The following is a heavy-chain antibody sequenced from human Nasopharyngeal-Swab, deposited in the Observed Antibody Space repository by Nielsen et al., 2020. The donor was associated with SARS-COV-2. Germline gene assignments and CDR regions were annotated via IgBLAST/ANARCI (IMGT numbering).Heavy chain of an antibody. D-gene: IGHD3-16*02. J-gene: IGHJ4*02. Sequence: ASVKVSCKASGYTFTSYDINWVRQATGQGLEWMGWMNPNSGNTGYAQKFQGRVTMTRNTSISTAYMELSSLRSEDTAVYYCASSPQYYDYVWGSYRSLFDYWGQGTLVTVSS. CDR1: GYTFTSYD. CDR2: MNPNSGNT. V-gene: IGHV1-8*01. CDR3: ASSPQYYDYVWGSYRSLFDY.